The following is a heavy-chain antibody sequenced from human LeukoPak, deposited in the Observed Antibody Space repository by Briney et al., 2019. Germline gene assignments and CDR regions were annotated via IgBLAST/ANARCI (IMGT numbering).Heavy chain of an antibody. CDR3: ARGSSSWYGINWFDP. CDR1: GGSISSHY. D-gene: IGHD6-13*01. Sequence: KPSETLSLTCTVSGGSISSHYWSWIRRPPGKGLEWIGYIYYSGSTNYNPSLKSRVTISVDTSKNQFSLKLSSVTAADTAVYYCARGSSSWYGINWFDPWGQGTLVTVSS. CDR2: IYYSGST. V-gene: IGHV4-59*11. J-gene: IGHJ5*02.